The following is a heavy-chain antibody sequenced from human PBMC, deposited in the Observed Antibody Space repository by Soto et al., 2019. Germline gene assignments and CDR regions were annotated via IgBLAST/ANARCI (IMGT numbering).Heavy chain of an antibody. Sequence: SETLSFTCAVSGGSISGSISSSDWWSWVRQPPGKGLEWIGQIYHTGRSNYNPSLRGRVTISVDKSKNQFSLKLSSVTAADTAVYYCARVGYCSGGSCYPVYYGMDVWGQGTTVTVSS. CDR1: GGSISGSISSSDW. J-gene: IGHJ6*02. V-gene: IGHV4-4*02. CDR3: ARVGYCSGGSCYPVYYGMDV. CDR2: IYHTGRS. D-gene: IGHD2-15*01.